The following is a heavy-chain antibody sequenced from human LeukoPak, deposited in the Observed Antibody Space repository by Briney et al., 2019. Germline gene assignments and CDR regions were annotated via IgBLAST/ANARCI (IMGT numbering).Heavy chain of an antibody. V-gene: IGHV3-11*01. CDR1: GFTFSDYY. J-gene: IGHJ6*02. CDR2: ISSSGSTI. D-gene: IGHD4-17*01. CDR3: ASIAVTTSYYYYGMDV. Sequence: GGSLRLSCAASGFTFSDYYMSRIRQAPGKGREGVSYISSSGSTIYYADSVKGRFTISRDNAKNSLYLQMNSLRAEDTAVYYCASIAVTTSYYYYGMDVWGQGTTVTVSS.